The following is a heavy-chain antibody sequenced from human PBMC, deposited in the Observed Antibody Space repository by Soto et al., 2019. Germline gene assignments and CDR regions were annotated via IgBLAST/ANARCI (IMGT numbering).Heavy chain of an antibody. CDR3: ARGWLPHLSWFDP. D-gene: IGHD5-12*01. CDR1: GDTFTSYY. CDR2: INPSGGST. J-gene: IGHJ5*02. Sequence: GASVKVSCKACGDTFTSYYMHCVRQAPGQGLEWMGIINPSGGSTSYAQKFQGRVTMTRDTSTSTVYMELSSLRSEDTAVYYCARGWLPHLSWFDPWGQGTLVTVSS. V-gene: IGHV1-46*01.